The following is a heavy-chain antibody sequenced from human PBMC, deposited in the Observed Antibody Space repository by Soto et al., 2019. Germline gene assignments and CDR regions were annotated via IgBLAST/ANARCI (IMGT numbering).Heavy chain of an antibody. J-gene: IGHJ4*02. V-gene: IGHV1-58*01. D-gene: IGHD5-18*01. Sequence: SVKVSCKASGFTFTSSAVQWVRQARGQRLEWIGWIVVGSGNANYAQKLQERVTITRDMSTSTAYMELSSLRSEDTAVYYCAAAVDTAMVPSDYWGQGTLVTVSS. CDR1: GFTFTSSA. CDR2: IVVGSGNA. CDR3: AAAVDTAMVPSDY.